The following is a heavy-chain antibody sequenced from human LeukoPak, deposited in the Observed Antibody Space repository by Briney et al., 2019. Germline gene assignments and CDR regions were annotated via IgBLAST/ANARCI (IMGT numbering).Heavy chain of an antibody. V-gene: IGHV3-15*01. CDR1: GFTFSNAW. D-gene: IGHD2-15*01. J-gene: IGHJ4*02. Sequence: GGSLRLSCAASGFTFSNAWMSWVRQAAGKGLEWVGRIKSKTDGGTTDYAAPVKGRFTISRDDSKNTLYLQMNSLKTEDTAVYYCTTEGYCSGGSCYSDLVFDYWGQGTLVTVSS. CDR2: IKSKTDGGTT. CDR3: TTEGYCSGGSCYSDLVFDY.